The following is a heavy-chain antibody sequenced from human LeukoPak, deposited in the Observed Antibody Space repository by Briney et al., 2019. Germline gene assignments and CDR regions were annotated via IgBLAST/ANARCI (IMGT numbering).Heavy chain of an antibody. CDR1: GAFLSDNY. J-gene: IGHJ3*02. Sequence: SETLSLTCAVYGAFLSDNYWTWVRQPPGKGLEWIGEVNHDGWTKNNPSLISRLTISVDTSKNQFSLKLSSVTAADTAVYYCASAHYYDSPPGDAFDIWGQGTMVTVSS. D-gene: IGHD3-22*01. CDR3: ASAHYYDSPPGDAFDI. V-gene: IGHV4-34*01. CDR2: VNHDGWT.